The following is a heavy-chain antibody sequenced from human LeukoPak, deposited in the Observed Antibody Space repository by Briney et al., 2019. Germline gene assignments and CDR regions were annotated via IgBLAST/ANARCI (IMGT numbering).Heavy chain of an antibody. J-gene: IGHJ4*02. CDR3: ARGSSWFHY. CDR1: GDSISSNS. CDR2: ISTSGST. Sequence: SETLSLTCTVSGDSISSNSWTWIRQPAGEGPEWIGRISTSGSTYYNPSLKSRVTMSIDTSKNQFSLRLSSVTAADTAMYYFARGSSWFHYWGQGTRVTVSS. D-gene: IGHD6-13*01. V-gene: IGHV4-4*07.